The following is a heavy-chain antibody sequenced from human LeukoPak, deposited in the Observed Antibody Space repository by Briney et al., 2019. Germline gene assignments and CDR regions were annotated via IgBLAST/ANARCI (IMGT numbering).Heavy chain of an antibody. V-gene: IGHV3-23*01. D-gene: IGHD3-16*01. J-gene: IGHJ4*02. CDR2: ISGSGGST. CDR3: AKVRFGVGGCGAFDY. Sequence: GGSLRLSCAASGFTFSSYGMSWVRQAPGKGLEWVSAISGSGGSTYYADSVKGRFTISRDNSKNTLYLQMNSLRAEDTAVYYCAKVRFGVGGCGAFDYWGQGTLVTVSS. CDR1: GFTFSSYG.